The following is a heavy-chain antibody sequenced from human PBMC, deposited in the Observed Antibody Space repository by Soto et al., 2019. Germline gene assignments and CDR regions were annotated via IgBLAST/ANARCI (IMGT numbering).Heavy chain of an antibody. CDR2: VKDGGHT. D-gene: IGHD5-12*01. V-gene: IGHV4-34*01. CDR1: GGSLSGYY. CDR3: ARGQEGVVATH. Sequence: QVQLQQWGAGLLKPSETLSLNCAVTGGSLSGYYWSWIRQPPGKGLEWIGEVKDGGHTNYSPSLRGRVTISSATSNNQFSLRLNSVTAADTGVYYCARGQEGVVATHWDQGSLVTVSS. J-gene: IGHJ4*02.